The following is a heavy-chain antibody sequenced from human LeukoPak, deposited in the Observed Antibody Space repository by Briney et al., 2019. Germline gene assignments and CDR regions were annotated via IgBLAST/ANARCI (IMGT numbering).Heavy chain of an antibody. D-gene: IGHD2-2*01. CDR2: IYYSGST. J-gene: IGHJ4*02. CDR1: GGSISSSSYW. CDR3: ARAYCSSTSCSRLGYFNY. V-gene: IGHV4-39*01. Sequence: PSETLSLTCTVSGGSISSSSYWWDWIRQPPGKGLEWIGTIYYSGSTYYNPSLKSRVTISVDTSKNQFSLKLSSVTATDTAVYYCARAYCSSTSCSRLGYFNYWGQGTLVTVSS.